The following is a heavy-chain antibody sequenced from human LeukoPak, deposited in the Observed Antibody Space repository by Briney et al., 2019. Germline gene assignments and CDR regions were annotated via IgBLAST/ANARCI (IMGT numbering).Heavy chain of an antibody. CDR2: ISGSGGTT. D-gene: IGHD3-10*01. CDR1: GLTFSTYG. J-gene: IGHJ4*02. CDR3: ARANLEWFGELPSGFDY. Sequence: GGSLRLSCAASGLTFSTYGMSWVRQAPGKGLEWVSAISGSGGTTYYADSVKGRFTISRDNSKNTLYLQMNSLRAEDTAVYYCARANLEWFGELPSGFDYWGQGTLVTVSS. V-gene: IGHV3-23*01.